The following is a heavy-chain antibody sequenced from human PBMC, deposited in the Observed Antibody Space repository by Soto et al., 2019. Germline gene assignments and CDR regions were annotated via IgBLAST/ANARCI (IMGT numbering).Heavy chain of an antibody. D-gene: IGHD1-26*01. V-gene: IGHV3-30*03. J-gene: IGHJ6*02. Sequence: QVQLVESGGDVVQPGRSLRLSCAASGFTFSSYGMHWVRQAPGKGLVWVAVISYDGSNKYYADSVKGRFTISRDNYCAKDVVVGATPGLGDYYYYYGMDVWGQGTKVTVSS. CDR2: ISYDGSNK. CDR3: MDV. CDR1: GFTFSSYG.